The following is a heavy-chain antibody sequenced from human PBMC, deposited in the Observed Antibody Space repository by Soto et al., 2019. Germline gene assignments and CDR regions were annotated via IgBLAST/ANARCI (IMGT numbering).Heavy chain of an antibody. CDR3: ARTLLWFGELSRGYYYGMDV. CDR1: GGSISSSTYY. CDR2: IYYSGST. J-gene: IGHJ6*02. Sequence: SETLSLTCTVSGGSISSSTYYWGWIRQPPGKGLEWIGSIYYSGSTYYNPSLKSRVTVSVDTSKNQFSLKLSSVTAADTAVYYCARTLLWFGELSRGYYYGMDVWGQGTTVTVSS. D-gene: IGHD3-10*01. V-gene: IGHV4-39*01.